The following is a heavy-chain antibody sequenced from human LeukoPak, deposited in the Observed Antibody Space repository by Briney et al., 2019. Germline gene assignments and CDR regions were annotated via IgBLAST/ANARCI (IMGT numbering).Heavy chain of an antibody. J-gene: IGHJ4*02. CDR1: GFTFSSYA. D-gene: IGHD5-24*01. CDR3: ARGTTMGVVHRDGYKEVSYYFDY. CDR2: ISSNGGST. V-gene: IGHV3-64*01. Sequence: GGSLRLSCAASGFTFSSYAMHWVRQAPGKGLEYVSAISSNGGSTYYANSVKGRFTISRDNSKNTLYLQMDSLRAEDTAVYYCARGTTMGVVHRDGYKEVSYYFDYWGQGTLVTVSS.